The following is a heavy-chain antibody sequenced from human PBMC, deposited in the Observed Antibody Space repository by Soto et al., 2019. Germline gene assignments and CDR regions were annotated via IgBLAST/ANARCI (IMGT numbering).Heavy chain of an antibody. D-gene: IGHD5-18*01. V-gene: IGHV1-69*13. CDR2: IIPIFGTA. Sequence: SVKVSCKASGGTFSSYAISWVRQAPGQGLEWMGGIIPIFGTANYAQKFQGRVTITADESTSTAYMELSSLRSEDTAVYYCARDRGYSYGYPSYFDYWGQGTLVTVSS. J-gene: IGHJ4*02. CDR3: ARDRGYSYGYPSYFDY. CDR1: GGTFSSYA.